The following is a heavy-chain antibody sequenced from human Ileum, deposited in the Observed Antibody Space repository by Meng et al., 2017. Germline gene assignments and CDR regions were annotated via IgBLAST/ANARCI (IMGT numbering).Heavy chain of an antibody. Sequence: SETLSLTCIVSGGSITTYYWTCIRQPPGKGLEWIGYISNTGTTKYNPSLASRVAISVATSKSQISLKLTSVTAADTAVYYCASHFGYGSGSFGFWGQGLLVTVSS. D-gene: IGHD3-10*01. CDR3: ASHFGYGSGSFGF. V-gene: IGHV4-59*01. CDR2: ISNTGTT. J-gene: IGHJ4*02. CDR1: GGSITTYY.